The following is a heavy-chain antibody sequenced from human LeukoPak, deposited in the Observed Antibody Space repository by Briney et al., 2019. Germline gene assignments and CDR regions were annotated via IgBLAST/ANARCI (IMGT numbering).Heavy chain of an antibody. CDR1: GGSINNY. CDR2: IFSSGST. Sequence: SETLSLTCIVSGGSINNYWSWIRQPAGKGLEWIGRIFSSGSTVYHPSLKSRVTMSVDTSRNSFSLKLTSVTAADTAVYYCARGRAVTTGDDYWGQGTLVTVSS. J-gene: IGHJ4*02. D-gene: IGHD4-17*01. V-gene: IGHV4-4*07. CDR3: ARGRAVTTGDDY.